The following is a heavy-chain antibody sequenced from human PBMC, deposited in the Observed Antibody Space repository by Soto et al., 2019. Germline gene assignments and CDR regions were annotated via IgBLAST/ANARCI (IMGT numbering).Heavy chain of an antibody. CDR2: ISGYNGNT. V-gene: IGHV1-18*01. CDR3: ASYKGYGFDWSSSSGIDV. J-gene: IGHJ6*02. D-gene: IGHD2-21*01. Sequence: ASVKGSCKAAGYIRSKDVVSWGRQAPGQGLEGMGWISGYNGNTNCAGKFQGRVTMTTDTSTSTAYMEVRSLTSDDTAVYYCASYKGYGFDWSSSSGIDVWGQATTVTVSS. CDR1: GYIRSKDV.